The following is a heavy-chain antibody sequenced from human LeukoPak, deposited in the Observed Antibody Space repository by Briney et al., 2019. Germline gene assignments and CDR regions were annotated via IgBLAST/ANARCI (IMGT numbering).Heavy chain of an antibody. CDR1: GGSFSGYY. CDR3: ARGSGYGSGSCFNY. D-gene: IGHD3-10*01. V-gene: IGHV4-34*01. Sequence: SETLSLTCAVYGGSFSGYYWSWIRQPLGKGLEWIGEINHSGSTNYNPSLKSRVTISVDTSKNQFSLKLSSVTAADTAVYYCARGSGYGSGSCFNYWGQGTLVTVSS. CDR2: INHSGST. J-gene: IGHJ4*02.